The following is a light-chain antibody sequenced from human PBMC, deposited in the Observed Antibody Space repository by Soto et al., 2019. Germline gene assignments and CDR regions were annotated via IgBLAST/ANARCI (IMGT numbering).Light chain of an antibody. CDR3: QQVESYPST. V-gene: IGKV1-8*01. CDR1: QGISSY. J-gene: IGKJ4*01. Sequence: AIRMTQSPSSLSASTGDRVTITCRASQGISSYLAWYQQKPGKAPKLLIYAASTLQSGVPSRFSGSGSGTDFTLTISRLQPEDFATYFCQQVESYPSTFGGGTKVDI. CDR2: AAS.